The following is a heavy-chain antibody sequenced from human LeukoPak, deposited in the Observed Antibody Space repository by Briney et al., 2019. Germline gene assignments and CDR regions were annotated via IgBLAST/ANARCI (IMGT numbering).Heavy chain of an antibody. J-gene: IGHJ6*03. CDR3: ARRDFCRQSNCYLRPMDV. V-gene: IGHV4-59*01. CDR2: IYYSGST. CDR1: VGYISDYY. Sequence: PSETLSLTCTVPVGYISDYYWNWIRQPPGKGLEWIGYIYYSGSTTYNPSLKSRVTMSVDTAKNQFSLKLRSVTAADTAVYYCARRDFCRQSNCYLRPMDVWGKGTTVTVSS. D-gene: IGHD3-3*01.